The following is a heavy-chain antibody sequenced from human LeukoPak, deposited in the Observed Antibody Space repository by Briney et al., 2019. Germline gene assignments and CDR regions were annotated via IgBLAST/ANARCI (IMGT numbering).Heavy chain of an antibody. CDR2: IYCSGST. D-gene: IGHD3-22*01. J-gene: IGHJ4*02. Sequence: SESLSLTCTVSGGSISSSSYYWGWIRQPPGKGLEWVGSIYCSGSTCYNPSLKSRVTIAVDPSKNQLSQKLSSVTAEETAVYYCARSHPDYYDSSGYLFEYWGQGTLVTVSS. CDR3: ARSHPDYYDSSGYLFEY. CDR1: GGSISSSSYY. V-gene: IGHV4-39*01.